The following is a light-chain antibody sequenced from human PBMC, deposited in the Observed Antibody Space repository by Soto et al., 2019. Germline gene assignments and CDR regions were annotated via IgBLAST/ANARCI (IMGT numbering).Light chain of an antibody. Sequence: QSALTQPASVSGSPGQSITISCTGTSGDIGSYNRVSWYQQHPGKAPKLIMYEVTDRPAGVSNRFSGSKSGNTTSMTISGLQAEDEAEYYCSSYTNINTRACVFGTGTKFTVL. CDR2: EVT. V-gene: IGLV2-14*01. CDR1: SGDIGSYNR. CDR3: SSYTNINTRACV. J-gene: IGLJ1*01.